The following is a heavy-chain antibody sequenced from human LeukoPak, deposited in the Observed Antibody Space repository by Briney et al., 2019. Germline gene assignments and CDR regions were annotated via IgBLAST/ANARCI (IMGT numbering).Heavy chain of an antibody. V-gene: IGHV1-2*02. CDR2: IHPNSGGT. CDR3: ARDRVTLTTFQYDWFDP. Sequence: ASVKVSCKASGYTFIGYYMHWVRQAPGQGLEWMGLIHPNSGGTNYAQKFQGRVTMTRDTSISTAYMELSRLRSDDTAVYYCARDRVTLTTFQYDWFDPWGQGTLVTVSS. CDR1: GYTFIGYY. D-gene: IGHD2-21*02. J-gene: IGHJ5*02.